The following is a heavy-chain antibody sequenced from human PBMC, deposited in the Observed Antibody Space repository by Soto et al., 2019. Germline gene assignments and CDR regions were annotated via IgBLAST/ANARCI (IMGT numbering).Heavy chain of an antibody. Sequence: EVQLLESGGGLVQPGGSLRLSCAASGFTFSSSAMSWVRQAPGKGLEWVSATSGGGGTTYYADSVKGRCTISRDNSKNRLYLHMSGLRAEDTTVYYCAKGLVSRGYFDYWGQGILVTVSS. V-gene: IGHV3-23*01. CDR1: GFTFSSSA. CDR2: TSGGGGTT. D-gene: IGHD6-6*01. J-gene: IGHJ4*02. CDR3: AKGLVSRGYFDY.